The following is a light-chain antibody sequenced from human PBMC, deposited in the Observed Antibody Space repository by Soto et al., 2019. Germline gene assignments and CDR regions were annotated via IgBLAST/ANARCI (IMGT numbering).Light chain of an antibody. CDR2: EVS. J-gene: IGLJ3*02. Sequence: QSALTQPASVSGSPGQSITISCTGTSSDVGGYNYVSWYQQHPGKAPKLMIYEVSNRPPGVSNRFSGSKSGNTASLLISGLQAEDQSDYYCSSYTSSSFNCVFCGGTKLTVL. V-gene: IGLV2-14*01. CDR3: SSYTSSSFNCV. CDR1: SSDVGGYNY.